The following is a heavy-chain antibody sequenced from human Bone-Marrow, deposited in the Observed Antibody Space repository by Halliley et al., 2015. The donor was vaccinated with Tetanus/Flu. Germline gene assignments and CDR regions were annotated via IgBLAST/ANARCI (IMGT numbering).Heavy chain of an antibody. CDR2: IKGDGLNP. V-gene: IGHV3-74*01. CDR3: TTGAGWYFDF. D-gene: IGHD3-10*01. J-gene: IGHJ2*01. Sequence: SRIKGDGLNPVYGDSVQGRFTISRDNAKNMVYLQMNSLRVEDTAVYYCTTGAGWYFDFWGRGTQVTVSS.